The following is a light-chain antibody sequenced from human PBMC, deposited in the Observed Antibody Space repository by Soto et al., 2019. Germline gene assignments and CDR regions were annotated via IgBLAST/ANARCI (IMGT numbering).Light chain of an antibody. CDR3: QHQG. V-gene: IGKV1-5*01. CDR1: QSISNW. Sequence: DIQMTQSPSTLSASVGDRVTITCRASQSISNWLAWYQRKPGKAPKLLIYDASSLESGVPSRFSGSGSGTEFTLTISSLHPDDFATYYCQHQGFGQGTKVEIK. CDR2: DAS. J-gene: IGKJ1*01.